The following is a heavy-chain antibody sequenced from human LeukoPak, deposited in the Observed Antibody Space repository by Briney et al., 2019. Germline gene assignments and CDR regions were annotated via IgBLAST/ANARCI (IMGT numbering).Heavy chain of an antibody. J-gene: IGHJ6*02. CDR3: AREGPSYHAVAGRSPIEQARYYGMDV. CDR2: ISAYNGNT. CDR1: GYTFTSYG. D-gene: IGHD6-19*01. Sequence: ASVKVSCKASGYTFTSYGISWVRQAPGQGLEWMGWISAYNGNTNYAQKLQGRVTMTTDTSTSTAYMELRSLRSDDTAVYYCAREGPSYHAVAGRSPIEQARYYGMDVWGQGTTVTVSS. V-gene: IGHV1-18*01.